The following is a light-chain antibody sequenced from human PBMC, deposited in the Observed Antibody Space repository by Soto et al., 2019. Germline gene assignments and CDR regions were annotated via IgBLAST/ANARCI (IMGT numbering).Light chain of an antibody. Sequence: QSVLTQPPSASGTPGQRVTISCSGSSSNIGSNTVNWYQQLPGTAPKLLIYNNNQRPSGVPDRFSGSKSGTSASLAISGLQSEDEADYYCAALDDSLNGVVFGTGTKLNVL. CDR1: SSNIGSNT. V-gene: IGLV1-44*01. CDR2: NNN. CDR3: AALDDSLNGVV. J-gene: IGLJ1*01.